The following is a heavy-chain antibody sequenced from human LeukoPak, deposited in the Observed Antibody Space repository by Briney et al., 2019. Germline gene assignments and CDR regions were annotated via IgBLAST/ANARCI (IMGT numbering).Heavy chain of an antibody. CDR3: ARGSDFWSGFYYYYYYMDV. CDR2: INWNGGST. J-gene: IGHJ6*03. V-gene: IGHV3-20*03. D-gene: IGHD3-3*01. CDR1: GFTFDDYG. Sequence: PGGSLRLSYAASGFTFDDYGMSWVRQAPGKGLEWVSGINWNGGSTGYADSVKGRFTISRDNAKNSLYLQMNSLRAEDTALYYCARGSDFWSGFYYYYYYMDVWGKGTTVTVSS.